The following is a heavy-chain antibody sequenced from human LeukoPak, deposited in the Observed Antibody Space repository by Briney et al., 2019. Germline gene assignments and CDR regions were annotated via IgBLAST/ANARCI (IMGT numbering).Heavy chain of an antibody. CDR1: GYTFTSYG. CDR2: ISAYDGNT. J-gene: IGHJ4*02. D-gene: IGHD3-9*01. V-gene: IGHV1-18*01. CDR3: ARAPSLLRYFDWLLYEPQIDY. Sequence: ASVKVSCKASGYTFTSYGISWVRQAPGQGLEWMGWISAYDGNTNYAQKLQGRVTMTTDTSTSTAYMELRSLRSDDTAVYYCARAPSLLRYFDWLLYEPQIDYWGQGTLVTVSS.